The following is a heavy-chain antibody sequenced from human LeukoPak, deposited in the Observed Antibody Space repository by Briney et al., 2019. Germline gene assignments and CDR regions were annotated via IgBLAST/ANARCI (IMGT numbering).Heavy chain of an antibody. D-gene: IGHD2-2*01. CDR2: IYYSGST. Sequence: SETLSLTCTVSGGSISSYYWSWIRQPPRKGLEWIGYIYYSGSTNYNPSLKSRVTISVDTSKNQFSLKLSSVTAADTAVYYCARVQVNCSSTSCYWADAFDIWGQGTMVTVSS. CDR3: ARVQVNCSSTSCYWADAFDI. V-gene: IGHV4-59*01. CDR1: GGSISSYY. J-gene: IGHJ3*02.